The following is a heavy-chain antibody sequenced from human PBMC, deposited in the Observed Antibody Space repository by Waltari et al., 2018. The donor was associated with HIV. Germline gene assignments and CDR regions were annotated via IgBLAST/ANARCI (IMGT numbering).Heavy chain of an antibody. D-gene: IGHD3-10*02. CDR3: TLDKAYVDLFNN. CDR2: VRTERFGTTA. CDR1: GFNFREYA. Sequence: EVSLVGSGGGLVQPGRSLRLTCATSGFNFREYAMSWFRQSPGKGLEWVGVVRTERFGTTASDGVAVKVSFFISRDDSRVNVPLQMISLKSEDTDLYYCTLDKAYVDLFNNWGQGTQVTVSS. J-gene: IGHJ4*02. V-gene: IGHV3-49*03.